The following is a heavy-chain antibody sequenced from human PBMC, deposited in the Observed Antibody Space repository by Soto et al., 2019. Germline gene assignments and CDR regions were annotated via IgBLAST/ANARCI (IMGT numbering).Heavy chain of an antibody. J-gene: IGHJ3*02. Sequence: PSETLSLTCAVYGGSFSGYYWSWIRQPPGKGLEWIGEINHSGSTNYNPSLKSRVTISVDTSKNQFSLKLSSVTAADTAVYYCARKRMIVVVIRRGAFDIWGQGTMVTVSS. V-gene: IGHV4-34*01. D-gene: IGHD3-22*01. CDR1: GGSFSGYY. CDR3: ARKRMIVVVIRRGAFDI. CDR2: INHSGST.